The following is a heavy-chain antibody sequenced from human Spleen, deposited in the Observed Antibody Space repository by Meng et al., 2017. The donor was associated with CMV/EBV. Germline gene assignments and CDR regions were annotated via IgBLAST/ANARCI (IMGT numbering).Heavy chain of an antibody. CDR2: MNPNSGNT. J-gene: IGHJ5*02. Sequence: ASVKVSCKASGYTFTSYDINWVRQATGQGLEWMGWMNPNSGNTGYAQKFQGRVTITRNTSISTAYMELSSLRAEDTAVYYCARSPLPSLYSGYENWFDLWGQGTLVTVSS. V-gene: IGHV1-8*03. D-gene: IGHD5-12*01. CDR3: ARSPLPSLYSGYENWFDL. CDR1: GYTFTSYD.